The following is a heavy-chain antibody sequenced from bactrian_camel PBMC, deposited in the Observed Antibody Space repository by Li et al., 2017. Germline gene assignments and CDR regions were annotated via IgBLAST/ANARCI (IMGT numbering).Heavy chain of an antibody. Sequence: HVQLVESGGGSVEAGGSLTLSCTASRSTYNTYCMGWFRQVSGKEREGVASINTGGRTTFADSVKGRFAISKDNAKNTLYLQMNSLKPEDTAMYYCVARSVGWCPLFEHWLGKRAYTPGGYFANWARGPRSPSP. D-gene: IGHD1*01. CDR1: RSTYNTYC. J-gene: IGHJ4*01. CDR2: INTGGRT. V-gene: IGHV3S57*01.